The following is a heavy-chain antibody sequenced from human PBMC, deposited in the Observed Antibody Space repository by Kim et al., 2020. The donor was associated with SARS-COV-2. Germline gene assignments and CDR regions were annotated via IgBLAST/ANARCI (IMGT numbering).Heavy chain of an antibody. V-gene: IGHV3-30*18. CDR3: AKFPDTAMVPYYYYGMDV. J-gene: IGHJ6*02. CDR2: ISYDGSNK. Sequence: GGSLRLSCAASGFTFSSYGMHWVRQAPGKGLEWVAVISYDGSNKYYADSVKGRFTISRDNSKNTLYLQMNSLRAEDTAVYYCAKFPDTAMVPYYYYGMDVWGQGTTVTVSS. D-gene: IGHD5-18*01. CDR1: GFTFSSYG.